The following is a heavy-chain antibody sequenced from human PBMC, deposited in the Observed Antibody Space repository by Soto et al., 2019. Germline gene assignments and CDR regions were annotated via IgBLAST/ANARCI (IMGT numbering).Heavy chain of an antibody. V-gene: IGHV3-30-3*01. CDR3: ARESPSITGTKGYFDY. D-gene: IGHD1-7*01. J-gene: IGHJ4*02. CDR2: ISYDGSNK. Sequence: ESGGGVVQPGRSLRLSCAASGFTFSSYAMHWVRQAPGKGLEWVAVISYDGSNKYYADSVKGRFTISRDNSKNTLYLQMNSLRAEDTAVYYCARESPSITGTKGYFDYWGQGTLVTVSS. CDR1: GFTFSSYA.